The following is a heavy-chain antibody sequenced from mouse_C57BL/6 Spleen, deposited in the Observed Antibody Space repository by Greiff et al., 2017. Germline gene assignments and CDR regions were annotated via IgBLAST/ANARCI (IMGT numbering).Heavy chain of an antibody. V-gene: IGHV1-64*01. CDR1: GYTFTSYW. J-gene: IGHJ2*01. CDR2: IHPNSGST. Sequence: QVQLQQPGAELVKPGASVKLSCKASGYTFTSYWMLWVKQRPGQGLEWIGMIHPNSGSTNYNEKFKSKATLTVDKSSSTAYMQLSSLTSEDSAVYYCARRGAPYYFDYWGQGTTLTVSS. CDR3: ARRGAPYYFDY.